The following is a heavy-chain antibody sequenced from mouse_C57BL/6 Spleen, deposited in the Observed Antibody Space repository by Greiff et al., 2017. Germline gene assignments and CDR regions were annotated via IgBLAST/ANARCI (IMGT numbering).Heavy chain of an antibody. CDR1: GYTFTDYE. CDR3: TRDYGSRTFFV. D-gene: IGHD1-1*01. J-gene: IGHJ1*03. CDR2: IDPETGGT. Sequence: QVQLQQSGAELVRPGASVTMSCKASGYTFTDYEMHWVKQTPVHGLEWIGAIDPETGGTAYNQKFKGKARLTADTSSSTAYMELRSLTSEDSAVYYCTRDYGSRTFFVWGTGTTVTVSS. V-gene: IGHV1-15*01.